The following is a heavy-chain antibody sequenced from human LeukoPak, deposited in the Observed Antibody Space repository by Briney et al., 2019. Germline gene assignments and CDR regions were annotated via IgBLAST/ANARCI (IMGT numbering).Heavy chain of an antibody. CDR1: GGSINSNGFF. Sequence: SETLSLTCTVSGGSINSNGFFWGWIRQPPGKGLEWIGSIYYSGSTYDNPSLKSRVTISLDTSKNQFSLRLSSVTAADTAVYYCVRDWSSTYYPRGYFQHWGQGTLVTVSS. D-gene: IGHD3-22*01. CDR3: VRDWSSTYYPRGYFQH. V-gene: IGHV4-39*07. J-gene: IGHJ1*01. CDR2: IYYSGST.